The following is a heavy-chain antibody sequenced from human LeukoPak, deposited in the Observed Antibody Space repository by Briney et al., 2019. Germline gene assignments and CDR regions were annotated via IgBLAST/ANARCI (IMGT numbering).Heavy chain of an antibody. V-gene: IGHV3-23*01. J-gene: IGHJ4*02. D-gene: IGHD2/OR15-2a*01. CDR3: AKGIEYNNSWTFDY. CDR1: GFTFNNYA. Sequence: GGSLRLSCAASGFTFNNYAMNWVRQAPGKGLEWVSAISNTGRSTYYADSVKGRFTISRDNSKNMVFLQINSLRAEDTAVYYCAKGIEYNNSWTFDYWGQGTLVTVSS. CDR2: ISNTGRST.